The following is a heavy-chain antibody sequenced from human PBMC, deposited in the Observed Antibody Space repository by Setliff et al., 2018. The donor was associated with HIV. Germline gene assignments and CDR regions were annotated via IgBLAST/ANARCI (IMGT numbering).Heavy chain of an antibody. J-gene: IGHJ5*02. D-gene: IGHD4-17*01. CDR1: GFTFSDHY. CDR2: TRNKANSYTT. CDR3: ARGQIGYGDYALNWFDP. V-gene: IGHV3-72*01. Sequence: GGSLRLSCAASGFTFSDHYMDWVRQAPGKGLEWVGRTRNKANSYTTEYAASVKGRFTISRDDSKNSLYLQMNSLRADDTSVYYCARGQIGYGDYALNWFDPWGQGTLVTVSS.